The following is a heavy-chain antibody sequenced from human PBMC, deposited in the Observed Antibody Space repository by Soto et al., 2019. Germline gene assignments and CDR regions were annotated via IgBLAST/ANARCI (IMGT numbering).Heavy chain of an antibody. CDR1: GFTFSPFW. Sequence: PGGSLRFSCAASGFTFSPFWMHWVRQAPGKGPVWLSHINSDGSTIVYADSVKGRFTISRDNAKNTLYLQMNSLRVEDTAVYYCVRDRGTPDSFNLWGQGTMVTVSS. CDR3: VRDRGTPDSFNL. V-gene: IGHV3-74*01. D-gene: IGHD3-10*01. CDR2: INSDGSTI. J-gene: IGHJ3*01.